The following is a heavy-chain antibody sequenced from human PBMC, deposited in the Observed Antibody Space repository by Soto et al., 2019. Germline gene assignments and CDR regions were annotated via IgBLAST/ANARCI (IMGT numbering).Heavy chain of an antibody. J-gene: IGHJ4*02. Sequence: SETLSLTCTVSGGSISSGGYYWSWIRQHPGTGLEWIGYIYYSGSTYYNPSLKSRVTISLDTSKNQFSLWLSSVTTADTAVYYCARLVYDSRLNYLYFDYWGPGILVTVSS. CDR3: ARLVYDSRLNYLYFDY. CDR2: IYYSGST. V-gene: IGHV4-31*03. D-gene: IGHD3-22*01. CDR1: GGSISSGGYY.